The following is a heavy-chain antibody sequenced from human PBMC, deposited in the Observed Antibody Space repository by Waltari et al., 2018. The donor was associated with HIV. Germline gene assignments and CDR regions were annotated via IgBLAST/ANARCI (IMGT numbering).Heavy chain of an antibody. Sequence: QVQLVQSGAEVKKAGASVKVSCKVSGYTLTELSMHWGRQAPGKGLEWMGGFDPEDGATIYAQKCQGRVTMTEYTSTDTDYMELSSLRSEDTAVYYCATDRFGIRRYYGMDVWGQGTTVTVSS. D-gene: IGHD1-20*01. V-gene: IGHV1-24*01. J-gene: IGHJ6*02. CDR3: ATDRFGIRRYYGMDV. CDR1: GYTLTELS. CDR2: FDPEDGAT.